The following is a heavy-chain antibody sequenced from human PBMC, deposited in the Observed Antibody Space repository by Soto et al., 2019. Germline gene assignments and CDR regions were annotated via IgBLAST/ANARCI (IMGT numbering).Heavy chain of an antibody. V-gene: IGHV1-18*01. J-gene: IGHJ6*04. Sequence: ASVKVSCKASGYTFTSYGISWVRQAPGQGLEWVGWISAYNGNTNYAQKLQGRVTMTTDTSTSTAYMELRSLRSDDTAVYYCARDSKLWDIVVVLAATQHLDVWGKGTTVTVSS. CDR3: ARDSKLWDIVVVLAATQHLDV. CDR1: GYTFTSYG. D-gene: IGHD2-15*01. CDR2: ISAYNGNT.